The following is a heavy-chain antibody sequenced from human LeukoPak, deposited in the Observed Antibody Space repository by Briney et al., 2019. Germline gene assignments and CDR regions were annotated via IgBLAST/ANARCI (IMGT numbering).Heavy chain of an antibody. Sequence: SETLSLTCTVSGGSISGYYWSWIRQPPGKGLEWIGYIYYTGSTNYNPSLKSRVIISVDTSKNQFSLKVSSVTAADTAVYYCVRSTSGTYGWFDPWGQGTLVTVSS. CDR3: VRSTSGTYGWFDP. CDR1: GGSISGYY. CDR2: IYYTGST. V-gene: IGHV4-59*01. D-gene: IGHD4-17*01. J-gene: IGHJ5*02.